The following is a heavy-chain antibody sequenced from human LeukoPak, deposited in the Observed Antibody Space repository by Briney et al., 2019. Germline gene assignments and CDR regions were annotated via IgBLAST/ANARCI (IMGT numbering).Heavy chain of an antibody. Sequence: SGGSLRLSCVACGFTVSNNYMKWVRQAPGKGLEWVSLIYSGGKIHYADSVKGRFTISRDNSKNTLYLQMNNLRAEDRAVYYCARGGSVDVWGKGTMVAVSS. CDR2: IYSGGKI. CDR1: GFTVSNNY. CDR3: ARGGSVDV. J-gene: IGHJ6*04. V-gene: IGHV3-53*01. D-gene: IGHD3-10*01.